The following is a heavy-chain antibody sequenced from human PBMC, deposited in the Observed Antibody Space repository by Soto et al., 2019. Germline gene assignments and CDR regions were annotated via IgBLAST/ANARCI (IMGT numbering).Heavy chain of an antibody. CDR2: IGYTGSTI. CDR3: ARGLRIYYDRSGLHY. V-gene: IGHV3-48*03. J-gene: IGHJ4*02. CDR1: GFTFSNYE. Sequence: GGSLRLSCAASGFTFSNYEMNWVRQTPGKGLEWVSYIGYTGSTIYYADSVRGRFTISRDNSKNSLYLQMNSLRAEDTAVYYCARGLRIYYDRSGLHYWGQGTLVTVSS. D-gene: IGHD3-22*01.